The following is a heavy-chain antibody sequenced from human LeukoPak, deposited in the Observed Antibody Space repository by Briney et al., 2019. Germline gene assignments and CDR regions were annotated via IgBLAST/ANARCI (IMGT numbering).Heavy chain of an antibody. CDR2: ISAYNGNT. V-gene: IGHV1-18*01. D-gene: IGHD5-18*01. J-gene: IGHJ2*01. CDR1: GYTFTSYG. CDR3: ARAVDTASFDL. Sequence: GASVKVPCKASGYTFTSYGISWVRQAPGQGLEWMGWISAYNGNTNYAQKLQGKVTMTTDTSTSTAYMELRSLRSDDTAVYYCARAVDTASFDLWGRGTLVTVSS.